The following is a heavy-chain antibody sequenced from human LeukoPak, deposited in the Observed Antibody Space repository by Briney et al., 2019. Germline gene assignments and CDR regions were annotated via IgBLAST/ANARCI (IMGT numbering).Heavy chain of an antibody. CDR2: MNPNSGNT. CDR1: GYTFTSYD. Sequence: ASVKVSCKASGYTFTSYDINWVRQATGQGLEWMGWMNPNSGNTGYAQKFQGRVTITRNTSISTAYMELSSLRSEDTAVYYCARVEYYGSGSYYYYYYMDVWGKGTTVTVSS. J-gene: IGHJ6*03. CDR3: ARVEYYGSGSYYYYYYMDV. V-gene: IGHV1-8*03. D-gene: IGHD3-10*01.